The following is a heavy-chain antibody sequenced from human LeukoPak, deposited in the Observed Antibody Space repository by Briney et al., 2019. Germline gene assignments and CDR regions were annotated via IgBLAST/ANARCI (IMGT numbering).Heavy chain of an antibody. V-gene: IGHV3-21*01. CDR1: GFTFSSYT. J-gene: IGHJ4*02. D-gene: IGHD6-19*01. Sequence: PGGSLRLSCAASGFTFSSYTMNWVRQAPGKGLEWVSFISSTSNYIYYADSVKGRFTISRDNAKNSLYLQMNSLRAEDTAVYYCARSIAVAGKLPYYFDYWGQGTLVTVSS. CDR2: ISSTSNYI. CDR3: ARSIAVAGKLPYYFDY.